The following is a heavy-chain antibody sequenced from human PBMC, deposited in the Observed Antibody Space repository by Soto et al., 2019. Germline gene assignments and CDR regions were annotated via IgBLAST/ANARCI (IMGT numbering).Heavy chain of an antibody. CDR1: GFTFDDYA. J-gene: IGHJ4*02. Sequence: SLKISCAASGFTFDDYAMHWVRQAPGKGLEWVSGISWNSGSIGYADSVKGRFTISRDNAKNSLYLQMNSLRAEDTALYYCAKELEYSSSPFDYWGQGTLVTVSS. D-gene: IGHD6-6*01. CDR3: AKELEYSSSPFDY. CDR2: ISWNSGSI. V-gene: IGHV3-9*01.